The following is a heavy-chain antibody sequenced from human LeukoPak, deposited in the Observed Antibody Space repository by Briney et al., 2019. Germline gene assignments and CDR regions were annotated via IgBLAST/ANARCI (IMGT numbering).Heavy chain of an antibody. D-gene: IGHD4-17*01. V-gene: IGHV4-61*01. CDR1: GGSISSGRYY. CDR3: ARDLYGDYADAFDI. Sequence: SETLSLTCTVSGGSISSGRYYWSWIRQPPGKGLEWIGYIYYSGSTNYNPSLKSRVTISVDTSKNQFSLKLSSVTAADTAVYYCARDLYGDYADAFDIWGQGTMVTVSS. J-gene: IGHJ3*02. CDR2: IYYSGST.